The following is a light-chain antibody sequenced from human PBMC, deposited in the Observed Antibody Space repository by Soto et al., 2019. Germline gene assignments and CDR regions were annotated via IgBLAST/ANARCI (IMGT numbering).Light chain of an antibody. J-gene: IGKJ1*01. V-gene: IGKV3-20*01. CDR1: RSVSSSY. Sequence: VLTQSPGTLSLSPGERASLSCRASRSVSSSYLAWYQQKPGQAPRLLIYGASSRATGIPDRFSGSGSGTDFTLTISRLEPEDFAVYYCHQYGSSPRTFGQGTKVDIK. CDR2: GAS. CDR3: HQYGSSPRT.